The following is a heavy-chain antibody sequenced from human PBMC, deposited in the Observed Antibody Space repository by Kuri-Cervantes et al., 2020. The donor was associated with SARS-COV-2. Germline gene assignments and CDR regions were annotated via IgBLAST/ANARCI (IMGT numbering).Heavy chain of an antibody. CDR2: INHSGST. Sequence: SETLSLTCAVYGGSFSGYYWSWIRQPPGKGLEWIGEINHSGSTNYNPSLKSRVTISVDTSKNQFSLKLSSVTAADTAVYYCARHTFGNAGDYWGQEPWSPSPQ. CDR1: GGSFSGYY. CDR3: ARHTFGNAGDY. V-gene: IGHV4-34*01. J-gene: IGHJ4*01. D-gene: IGHD4-23*01.